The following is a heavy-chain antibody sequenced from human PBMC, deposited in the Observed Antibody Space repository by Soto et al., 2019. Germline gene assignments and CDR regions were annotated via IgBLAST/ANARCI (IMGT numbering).Heavy chain of an antibody. D-gene: IGHD6-13*01. V-gene: IGHV2-5*01. Sequence: GPTLVNPTHTLTLTCTFSGFSLSTSVVGVGWIRQPPGKALELLALIYWNDDKRYSPSLKSRLTITKDTSKNQVVLTMTNMDPVDTAKYYCEHRSIAAAGTLGVDVWGQGTTVTVYS. J-gene: IGHJ6*02. CDR3: EHRSIAAAGTLGVDV. CDR1: GFSLSTSVVG. CDR2: IYWNDDK.